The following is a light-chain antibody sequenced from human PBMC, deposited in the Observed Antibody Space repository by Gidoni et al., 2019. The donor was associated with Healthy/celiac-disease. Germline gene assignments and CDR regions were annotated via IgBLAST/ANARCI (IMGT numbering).Light chain of an antibody. Sequence: DIKMTQSPSSLSASVGDRVTITCRASQTISSYLNCYQQKPGIAPKLLMYAACSLQSGVPSRFSGSGSGTDFTLTISSLQPEDFATDYCQQSYSTPLTFGGGTKLEIK. CDR1: QTISSY. V-gene: IGKV1-39*01. J-gene: IGKJ4*01. CDR3: QQSYSTPLT. CDR2: AAC.